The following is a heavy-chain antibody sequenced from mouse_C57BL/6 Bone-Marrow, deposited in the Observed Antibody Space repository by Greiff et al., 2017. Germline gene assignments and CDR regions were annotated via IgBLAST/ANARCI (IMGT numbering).Heavy chain of an antibody. D-gene: IGHD2-3*01. V-gene: IGHV14-4*01. J-gene: IGHJ3*01. CDR1: GFNIKDDY. CDR3: FLNGYYGWSWFAY. CDR2: IGPENGDT. Sequence: EVKLQQSGAELVRPGASVKLSCTASGFNIKDDYMHWVKQRPEQGLEWIGWIGPENGDTEYASKFQGKATITANTSSNTAYLQLSSLTSEDTAVFYCFLNGYYGWSWFAYWGQGPLVTVTA.